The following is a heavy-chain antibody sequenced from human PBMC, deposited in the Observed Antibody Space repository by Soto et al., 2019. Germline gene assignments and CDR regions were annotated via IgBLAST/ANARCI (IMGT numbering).Heavy chain of an antibody. CDR1: EYTFTSYA. CDR2: INAGNGNT. V-gene: IGHV1-3*01. Sequence: ASVKVSCKASEYTFTSYAIHWVRQAPGQRLEWMGWINAGNGNTKSSERFQGRVTISRVTSASTAYLELSSLRSEDTAVYYCAVLGYYDSSGYPMAFDIWGQGTMVTVSS. D-gene: IGHD3-22*01. CDR3: AVLGYYDSSGYPMAFDI. J-gene: IGHJ3*02.